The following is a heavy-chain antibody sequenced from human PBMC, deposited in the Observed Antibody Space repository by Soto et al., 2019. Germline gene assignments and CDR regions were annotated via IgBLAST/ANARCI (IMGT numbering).Heavy chain of an antibody. CDR3: ARVPSFSTLDY. J-gene: IGHJ4*02. CDR2: ISAYNGDT. Sequence: ASVKVSCKASGYTFTNYGVSRVRQAPGQGLEWMGWISAYNGDTKYSQKFQGRVTMTTDTSTSTAYMELRTLRSDDTAVYYCARVPSFSTLDYWGQGTLVTVSS. V-gene: IGHV1-18*04. CDR1: GYTFTNYG. D-gene: IGHD4-17*01.